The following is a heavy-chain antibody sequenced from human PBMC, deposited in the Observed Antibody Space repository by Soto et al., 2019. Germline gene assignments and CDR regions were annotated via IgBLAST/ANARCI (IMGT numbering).Heavy chain of an antibody. CDR1: GYTFTSYD. Sequence: QVQLVQSGAEVKKPGASVKVSCKASGYTFTSYDINWVRQATGQGLEWMGWMNPNSGNTGYAQKFQGRVTMTRSTSISTAYMELSSLRSEDTAVYYCASGAGPASMSLPGWHYWGQGSLVTVSS. CDR2: MNPNSGNT. V-gene: IGHV1-8*01. J-gene: IGHJ4*02. D-gene: IGHD2-2*01. CDR3: ASGAGPASMSLPGWHY.